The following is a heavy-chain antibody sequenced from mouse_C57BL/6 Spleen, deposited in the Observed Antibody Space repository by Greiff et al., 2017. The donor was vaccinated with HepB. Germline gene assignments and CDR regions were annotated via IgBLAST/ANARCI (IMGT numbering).Heavy chain of an antibody. D-gene: IGHD1-1*01. CDR2: IWWDDDK. J-gene: IGHJ4*01. CDR1: GFSLSTFGMG. V-gene: IGHV8-8*01. CDR3: ALPYYGSSYRYYAMDY. Sequence: QVTLKESGPGILQPSQTLSLTCSFSGFSLSTFGMGVGWIRQPSGKGLEWLAHIWWDDDKYYNPALKSRLTISKDTSKNQVFLKIANVDTADTATYYCALPYYGSSYRYYAMDYWGQGTSVTVSS.